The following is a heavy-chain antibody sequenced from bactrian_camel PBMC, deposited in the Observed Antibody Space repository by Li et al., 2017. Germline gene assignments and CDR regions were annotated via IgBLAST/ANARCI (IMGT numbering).Heavy chain of an antibody. D-gene: IGHD5*01. CDR1: GYTLPMN. V-gene: IGHV3S53*01. CDR2: TGSDGPT. J-gene: IGHJ6*01. CDR3: EATMGDYALGVPLSPGGCEESDFGW. Sequence: HVQLVESGGGSVQAGESLRLSCVASGYTLPMNMGWFRQSPGKEREGIACTGSDGPTTYADSVKGRFTLSEDSARKILYLQMDNLKPEDTAMYYCEATMGDYALGVPLSPGGCEESDFGWWGQGTQVTVS.